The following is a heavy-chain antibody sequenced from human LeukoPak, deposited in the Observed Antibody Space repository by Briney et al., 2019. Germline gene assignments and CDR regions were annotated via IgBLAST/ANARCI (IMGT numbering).Heavy chain of an antibody. J-gene: IGHJ4*02. D-gene: IGHD2-15*01. CDR1: GFTFSSYG. Sequence: GGSLRLSCAASGFTFSSYGMHWVRQAPGKGLEWVAGIWYDGSSKYYADSVKGRFTISRDNSKNTLYLQMNSLRAEDTAVYYCARDAGYCSGGSCYPGQFDYWGQGTLVTVSS. V-gene: IGHV3-33*01. CDR2: IWYDGSSK. CDR3: ARDAGYCSGGSCYPGQFDY.